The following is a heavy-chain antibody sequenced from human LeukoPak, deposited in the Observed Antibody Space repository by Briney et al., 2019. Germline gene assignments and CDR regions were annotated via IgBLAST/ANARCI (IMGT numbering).Heavy chain of an antibody. CDR3: ARDRATGFSDALDI. V-gene: IGHV3-66*01. Sequence: GGSLRLSCAASGFTVSTNYMNWVRQAPGKGLEWVSVLYSDGSTYYADSVKGRFTISRDNSKNTLPLQMNSLRAEDTAVYYCARDRATGFSDALDIWGQGTMVIVSS. CDR1: GFTVSTNY. J-gene: IGHJ3*02. D-gene: IGHD2/OR15-2a*01. CDR2: LYSDGST.